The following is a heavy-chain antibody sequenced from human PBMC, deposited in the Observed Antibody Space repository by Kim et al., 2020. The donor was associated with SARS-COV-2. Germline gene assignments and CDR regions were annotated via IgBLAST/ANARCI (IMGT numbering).Heavy chain of an antibody. J-gene: IGHJ4*02. CDR3: ARDGYYDSSGYWFDC. V-gene: IGHV1-18*01. D-gene: IGHD3-22*01. Sequence: ASVKVSCKASGYTFTSYGISWVRQAPGQGLEWMGWISAYNGNTNYAQKLQGRVTMTTDTSTSTAYMELRSLRSDDTAVYYCARDGYYDSSGYWFDCWGQGVRDSVSS. CDR2: ISAYNGNT. CDR1: GYTFTSYG.